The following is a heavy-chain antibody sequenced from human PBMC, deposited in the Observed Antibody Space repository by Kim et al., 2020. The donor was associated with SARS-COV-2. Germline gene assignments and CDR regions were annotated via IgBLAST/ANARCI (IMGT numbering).Heavy chain of an antibody. D-gene: IGHD2-15*01. CDR1: GYIFTTFY. CDR3: ARGNGGTLDY. J-gene: IGHJ4*02. Sequence: ASVKVSCKASGYIFTTFYIHWVRQAPGQGLEWMGTINPSNSFTSYTQKFQGRVTMTRDTSTSTVYMELSSLRSEDTGVYYCARGNGGTLDYWGQGTLVTV. V-gene: IGHV1-46*01. CDR2: INPSNSFT.